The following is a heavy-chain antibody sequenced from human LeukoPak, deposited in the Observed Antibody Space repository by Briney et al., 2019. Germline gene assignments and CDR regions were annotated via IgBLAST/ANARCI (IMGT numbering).Heavy chain of an antibody. CDR2: INHSGST. J-gene: IGHJ4*02. CDR1: GFTFSSYS. D-gene: IGHD6-6*01. CDR3: AREYSSSRVDY. Sequence: SCAASGFTFSSYSMNWVRQAPGKGLEWIGEINHSGSTNYNPSLKSRVTISVDTSKNQFSLKLSSVTAADTAVYYCAREYSSSRVDYWGQGTLVTVSS. V-gene: IGHV4-34*01.